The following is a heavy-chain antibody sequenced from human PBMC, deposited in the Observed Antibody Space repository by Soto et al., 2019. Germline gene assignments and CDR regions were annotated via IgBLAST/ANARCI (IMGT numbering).Heavy chain of an antibody. Sequence: QVQLVQSGAEVKKPGASVKVSCKASGYTFTSYDINWVRQATGQGLEWMGWMNPNSGNTGYAQKFHGIVTMTRNTSISTADMELSSLRSEDTAVYDCARGYSREKVAAWYSSSWADYWGQGSLVTVSS. CDR2: MNPNSGNT. D-gene: IGHD6-13*01. CDR3: ARGYSREKVAAWYSSSWADY. J-gene: IGHJ4*02. V-gene: IGHV1-8*01. CDR1: GYTFTSYD.